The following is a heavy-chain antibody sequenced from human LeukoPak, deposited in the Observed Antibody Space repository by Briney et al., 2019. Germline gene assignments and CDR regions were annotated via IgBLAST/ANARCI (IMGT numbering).Heavy chain of an antibody. Sequence: PGGSLRLSCAASGFTFSSYSMSWVRQAPGKGLEWVSSISSSSSYIYYADSVKGRFTISRDNAKNSLYLQMNSLRAEDTAVYYCARGEGRYYYGSGSLNWGQGTLVTVSS. J-gene: IGHJ4*02. CDR2: ISSSSSYI. CDR1: GFTFSSYS. CDR3: ARGEGRYYYGSGSLN. V-gene: IGHV3-21*01. D-gene: IGHD3-10*01.